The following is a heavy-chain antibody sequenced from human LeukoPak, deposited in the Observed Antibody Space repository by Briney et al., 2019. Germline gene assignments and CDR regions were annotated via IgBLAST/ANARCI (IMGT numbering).Heavy chain of an antibody. CDR2: IFSGGST. CDR3: ARSGASSGYYNDY. Sequence: GGSLSLSWAASGFTVSSNYMSWVRQPAGKWLEWDALIFSGGSTYYADSVKGRFTISRDNSKNTLYLQMNSLRAEDTAVYYCARSGASSGYYNDYWGQGTLVTVSS. J-gene: IGHJ4*02. V-gene: IGHV3-66*01. CDR1: GFTVSSNY. D-gene: IGHD3-22*01.